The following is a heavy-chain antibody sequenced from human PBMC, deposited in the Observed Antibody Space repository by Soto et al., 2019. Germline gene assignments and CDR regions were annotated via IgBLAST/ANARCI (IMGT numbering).Heavy chain of an antibody. Sequence: EVQLVESGGGLVQPGGSLRLSCAASGFTFSSYWMSWVRQAPGKGLEWVANIKQDGSEKYYVDSVKGRFTSSRDNAKNSLYLHMNSLRAEDTAVYYCARWKVGATVLDYYYYGMDVWGQGTTVTVSS. CDR1: GFTFSSYW. CDR3: ARWKVGATVLDYYYYGMDV. J-gene: IGHJ6*02. V-gene: IGHV3-7*01. D-gene: IGHD1-26*01. CDR2: IKQDGSEK.